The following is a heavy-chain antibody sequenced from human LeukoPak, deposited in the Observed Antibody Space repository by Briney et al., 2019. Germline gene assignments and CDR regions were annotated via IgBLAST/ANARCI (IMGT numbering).Heavy chain of an antibody. CDR3: ARALSGSYPRGFFDY. CDR2: IYSGGST. V-gene: IGHV3-66*01. J-gene: IGHJ4*02. Sequence: PGGSLRLSCAASGFTVSSNYMSWVRQAPGKGLEWVSVIYSGGSTYYADSVKGRFTISRDNSKNTLYLQMNSLRAEDTAVYYCARALSGSYPRGFFDYWGQGTPVTVSS. D-gene: IGHD1-26*01. CDR1: GFTVSSNY.